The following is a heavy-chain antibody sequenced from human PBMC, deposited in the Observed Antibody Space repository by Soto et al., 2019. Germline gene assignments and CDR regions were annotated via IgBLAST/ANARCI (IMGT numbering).Heavy chain of an antibody. J-gene: IGHJ4*02. Sequence: SETLSLTCTVSGGSISSNYWIWIRQPQGKGLEWIGYIYYSGSTNYNPSLKSRVSISVDTSKNQFSLNLTSVTAADTAVYYCARGGDLGIFLYFDYWGQGTLVTVSS. CDR2: IYYSGST. CDR1: GGSISSNY. D-gene: IGHD3-3*01. V-gene: IGHV4-59*01. CDR3: ARGGDLGIFLYFDY.